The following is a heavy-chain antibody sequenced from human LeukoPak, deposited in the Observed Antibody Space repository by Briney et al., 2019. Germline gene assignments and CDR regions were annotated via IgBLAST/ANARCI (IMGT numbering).Heavy chain of an antibody. D-gene: IGHD3-3*01. CDR3: AKSGITIFGVVTSPNWYFDL. CDR2: ILSDGSKE. CDR1: GFTFSSYG. Sequence: PGGSLRLSCAASGFTFSSYGMHWVRQAPGKGLEWVAVILSDGSKEFYADSVKGRFTISRDNSKNTLYLQMNSLRAEDTAVYYCAKSGITIFGVVTSPNWYFDLWGRGTLVTVSS. V-gene: IGHV3-33*06. J-gene: IGHJ2*01.